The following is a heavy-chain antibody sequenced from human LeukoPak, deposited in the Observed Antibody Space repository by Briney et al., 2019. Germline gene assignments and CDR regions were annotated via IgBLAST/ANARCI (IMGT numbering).Heavy chain of an antibody. CDR1: GGTFSSYA. D-gene: IGHD5-24*01. J-gene: IGHJ5*02. CDR3: ARDKTETNSWFDP. V-gene: IGHV1-69*01. CDR2: IIPIFGTA. Sequence: SVKVSCKASGGTFSSYAISWVRQAPGQGLEWMGGIIPIFGTANYAQKFQGRVTITADESTSTAYMELSSLRSEDTAVYYCARDKTETNSWFDPWGQGTLVTVSS.